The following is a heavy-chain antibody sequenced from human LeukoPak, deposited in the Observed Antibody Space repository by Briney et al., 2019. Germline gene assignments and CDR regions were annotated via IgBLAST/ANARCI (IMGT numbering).Heavy chain of an antibody. V-gene: IGHV4-34*01. CDR2: INHSGST. CDR1: GGSFSGYY. D-gene: IGHD2-2*01. CDR3: ARGGYCSSTSCYFFDY. Sequence: KPSETLSLPCAVYGGSFSGYYWRWLRQPPEKGREWIGEINHSGSTNYNPSLKSRVTISVDTSKNQFSLKLSSVTAADTAVYYCARGGYCSSTSCYFFDYWGQGILVTVSS. J-gene: IGHJ4*02.